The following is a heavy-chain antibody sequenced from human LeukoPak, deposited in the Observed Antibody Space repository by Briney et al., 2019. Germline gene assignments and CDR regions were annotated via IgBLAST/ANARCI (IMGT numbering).Heavy chain of an antibody. V-gene: IGHV1-46*01. CDR2: INPSGGST. J-gene: IGHJ5*02. CDR3: ARLGALVPAAKGWFDP. Sequence: ASVQVSCQASGYTFTSYYMHWVRQAPGQGLEWMGIINPSGGSTSYAQKFQGRVTMTRDTSTSTVYMELSSLRSEDTAVYYCARLGALVPAAKGWFDPWGQGTLVTVSS. CDR1: GYTFTSYY. D-gene: IGHD2-2*01.